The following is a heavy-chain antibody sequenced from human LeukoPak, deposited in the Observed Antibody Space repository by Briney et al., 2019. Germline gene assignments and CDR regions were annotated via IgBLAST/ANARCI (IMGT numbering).Heavy chain of an antibody. CDR1: GFTFSSYA. CDR2: IRGIAYST. D-gene: IGHD2-15*01. J-gene: IGHJ3*02. V-gene: IGHV3-23*01. Sequence: GGSLTLSCAASGFTFSSYAMTWVRQAPGKGLEWISAIRGIAYSTSYADSVKGRFTISADNSKNTLYLQMNSLRAEDTAIYYGARITSGLKLGDAFYIWGQGTMVTVSS. CDR3: ARITSGLKLGDAFYI.